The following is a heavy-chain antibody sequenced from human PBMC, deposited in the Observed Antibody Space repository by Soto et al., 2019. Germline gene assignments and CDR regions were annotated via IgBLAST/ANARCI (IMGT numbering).Heavy chain of an antibody. J-gene: IGHJ5*02. Sequence: PSETLSLTCAFYGGSFSGYYWSWIRQPPGKGLEWIGEINHSGSTNYNPSLKSRVTISVDTSKNQFSLKLSSVTAADTAVYYCARGPKPFDPWGQGTLVTVSS. V-gene: IGHV4-34*01. CDR3: ARGPKPFDP. CDR1: GGSFSGYY. CDR2: INHSGST.